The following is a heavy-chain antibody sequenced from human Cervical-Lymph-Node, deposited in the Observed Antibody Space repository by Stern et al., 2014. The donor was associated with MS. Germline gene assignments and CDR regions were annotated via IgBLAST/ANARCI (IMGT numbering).Heavy chain of an antibody. CDR2: INPNSGGT. J-gene: IGHJ6*02. CDR1: GYTFTGYY. Sequence: VQLVQSGAEVKKPGASVKVSCKASGYTFTGYYMHWVRQAPGQGLEWMGWINPNSGGTNYAQKFQGWVTMTRDTSISTAYMELSRLRSDDTAVYYCARTRVVVVAAEDYGMDVWGQGTTVTVSS. V-gene: IGHV1-2*04. D-gene: IGHD2-15*01. CDR3: ARTRVVVVAAEDYGMDV.